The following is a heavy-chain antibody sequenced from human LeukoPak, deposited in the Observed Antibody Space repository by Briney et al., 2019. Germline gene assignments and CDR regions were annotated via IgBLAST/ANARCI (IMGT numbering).Heavy chain of an antibody. D-gene: IGHD3-9*01. CDR1: GGSFSSFY. CDR3: ARFSMKDWFFDY. V-gene: IGHV4-59*01. Sequence: MASETLSLTCTVSGGSFSSFYWSWIRQPPGKGLEWIGYIYYSWNTDYNPSLKSRVTISVDTSKNQFSLKLSSVTAADTAVYYCARFSMKDWFFDYWGQGTLVTVSS. J-gene: IGHJ4*02. CDR2: IYYSWNT.